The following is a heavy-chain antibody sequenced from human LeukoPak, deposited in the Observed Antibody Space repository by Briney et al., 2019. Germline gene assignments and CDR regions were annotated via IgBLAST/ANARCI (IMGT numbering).Heavy chain of an antibody. V-gene: IGHV3-74*01. D-gene: IGHD3-16*01. J-gene: IGHJ4*02. CDR2: INTDGSTT. CDR3: TKDTFGGHDY. Sequence: GGSLRLSCAASGFTFSSYRMHWVRQAPGKGLLWVSRINTDGSTTSYADSVRGRFTISRDNTRNTLYLQMNSLRAEDTAVYYCTKDTFGGHDYWGQGTLVTVSS. CDR1: GFTFSSYR.